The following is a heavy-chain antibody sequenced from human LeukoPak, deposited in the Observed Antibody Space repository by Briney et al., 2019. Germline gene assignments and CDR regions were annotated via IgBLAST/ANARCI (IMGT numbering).Heavy chain of an antibody. V-gene: IGHV4-59*01. Sequence: PSETLSLTCTVSGGSISSYYWSWIRQPPGKGLEWIGYIYYSGSTNYNPSLKSRVTISVDTSKNQFSLKLSSVTAADTAVYYCAREPGPAHYYDSSGYYFDYWGQGTLVTVSS. CDR3: AREPGPAHYYDSSGYYFDY. CDR2: IYYSGST. J-gene: IGHJ4*02. CDR1: GGSISSYY. D-gene: IGHD3-22*01.